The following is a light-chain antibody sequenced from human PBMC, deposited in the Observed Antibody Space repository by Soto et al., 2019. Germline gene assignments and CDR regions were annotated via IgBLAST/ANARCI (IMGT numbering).Light chain of an antibody. CDR2: AAS. CDR1: QSISSP. Sequence: DIQMTQSPSSLSASIGDRVTITCRASQSISSPLNWYQQRPGKAPNLLIYAASSLQSGVPSRFSGSGSGTDFTLTISSLQPEDFASYYCQQSYSTPSTFGQGTKLAI. V-gene: IGKV1-39*01. CDR3: QQSYSTPST. J-gene: IGKJ2*02.